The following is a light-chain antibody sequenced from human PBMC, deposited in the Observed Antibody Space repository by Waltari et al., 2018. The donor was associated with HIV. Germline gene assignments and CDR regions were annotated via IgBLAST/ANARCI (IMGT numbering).Light chain of an antibody. CDR2: RNN. Sequence: QSVLTQPPSASGTPGQRVTISCSGRSSDIGSYYVYLFQQLPGTAPKLLIYRNNQRPSGVPDRFSGSKSGTSASLAISGLRSEDEADYYCATWDDNLSGVVFGGGTKLTVL. V-gene: IGLV1-47*01. CDR1: SSDIGSYY. CDR3: ATWDDNLSGVV. J-gene: IGLJ2*01.